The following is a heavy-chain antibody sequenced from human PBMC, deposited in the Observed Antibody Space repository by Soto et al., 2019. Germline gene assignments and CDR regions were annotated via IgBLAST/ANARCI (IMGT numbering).Heavy chain of an antibody. V-gene: IGHV4-30-4*01. Sequence: SETLSLTCTVSGGSISSGDYYWSWIRQPPGKGLEWIGYIYYSGSTYYNPSLKSRVTISVDTSKNQFSLKLSSVTAADTAVYYCARTDIVATMGVGYWGQGTLVTVSS. CDR1: GGSISSGDYY. CDR3: ARTDIVATMGVGY. J-gene: IGHJ4*02. D-gene: IGHD5-12*01. CDR2: IYYSGST.